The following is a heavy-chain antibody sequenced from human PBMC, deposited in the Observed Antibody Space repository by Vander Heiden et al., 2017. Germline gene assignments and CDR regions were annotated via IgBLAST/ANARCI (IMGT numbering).Heavy chain of an antibody. CDR1: GGSISSGGYY. V-gene: IGHV4-31*03. D-gene: IGHD2-2*02. CDR3: ARAKRYCSSTSCYKGGPKGYSDAVDI. CDR2: IDCRWST. Sequence: QVPLQESGPGLVKPSQTLSLTCTVSGGSISSGGYYWSWLRQHPGKGREWIGYIDCRWSTYYNPSLKSRVTISVYTSKNKFSLKLSSVTAADTAVYYCARAKRYCSSTSCYKGGPKGYSDAVDIWGQGTRVTVAA. J-gene: IGHJ3*02.